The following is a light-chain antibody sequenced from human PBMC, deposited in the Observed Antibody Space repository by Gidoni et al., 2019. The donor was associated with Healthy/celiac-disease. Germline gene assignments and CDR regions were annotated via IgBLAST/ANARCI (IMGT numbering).Light chain of an antibody. V-gene: IGLV3-1*01. J-gene: IGLJ2*01. Sequence: SYELTQLPSVSVSPGQTASITRSGDKSGEKYPCWYQQKPGQSPVLVIYQDSKRPSGIPERFSGSNSGNTATLTISGTQAMDEADYYCQAWDSSTVVFGGGTKLTVL. CDR1: KSGEKY. CDR2: QDS. CDR3: QAWDSSTVV.